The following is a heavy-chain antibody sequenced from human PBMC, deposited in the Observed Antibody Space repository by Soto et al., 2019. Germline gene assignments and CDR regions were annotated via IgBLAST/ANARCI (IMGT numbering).Heavy chain of an antibody. CDR1: GYTFTSYG. V-gene: IGHV1-18*01. Sequence: ASVKVSCKASGYTFTSYGISWVRQAPGQGLEWMGWISAYNGNTNYAQKLQGRVTMTTDTSTSTAYMELRSLRSDDTAVYYCARVARANCSGGSCWHYYYMDVWGKGTTVTVSS. D-gene: IGHD2-15*01. J-gene: IGHJ6*03. CDR2: ISAYNGNT. CDR3: ARVARANCSGGSCWHYYYMDV.